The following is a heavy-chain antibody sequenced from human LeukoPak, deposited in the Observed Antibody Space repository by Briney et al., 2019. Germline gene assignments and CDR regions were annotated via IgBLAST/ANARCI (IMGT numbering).Heavy chain of an antibody. Sequence: GGSLRLSCAASGFTFSSYWMTWVRQAPGQGLEWVANIKQAGSENSYVDSVKGRFTISRDNAKNSLYLQINSLRAEDTAVYYCARIRGDYYLDYWGQGTLVTVSS. J-gene: IGHJ4*02. CDR2: IKQAGSEN. CDR3: ARIRGDYYLDY. CDR1: GFTFSSYW. V-gene: IGHV3-7*01. D-gene: IGHD3-16*01.